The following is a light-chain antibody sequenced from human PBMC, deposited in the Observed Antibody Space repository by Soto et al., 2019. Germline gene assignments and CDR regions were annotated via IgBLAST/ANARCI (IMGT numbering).Light chain of an antibody. J-gene: IGKJ1*01. Sequence: DIQMTHSPSTLSASVGDRVTITCRASQSISSWLAWYQQKPGKAPKLLIFDASSLQTGVPSRFSGSGSGTDFTLSISSLQPDDFATYFCQQYNTYWTFGQGTKVDIK. CDR1: QSISSW. CDR3: QQYNTYWT. V-gene: IGKV1-5*01. CDR2: DAS.